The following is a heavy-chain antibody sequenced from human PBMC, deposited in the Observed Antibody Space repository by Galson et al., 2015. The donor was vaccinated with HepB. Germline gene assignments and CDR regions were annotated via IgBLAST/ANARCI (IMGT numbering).Heavy chain of an antibody. Sequence: SLRLSCAASGFTFSNTWMSWVRQGPGKGLEWVGRIKSNTVGGTIDYAAPVKGRFTISRDDSKNTLYLHINSLKTEDTAVYYCTTAGFRVCGGDCYSWWGQGTLVTVSS. V-gene: IGHV3-15*01. D-gene: IGHD2-21*02. J-gene: IGHJ4*02. CDR1: GFTFSNTW. CDR3: TTAGFRVCGGDCYSW. CDR2: IKSNTVGGTI.